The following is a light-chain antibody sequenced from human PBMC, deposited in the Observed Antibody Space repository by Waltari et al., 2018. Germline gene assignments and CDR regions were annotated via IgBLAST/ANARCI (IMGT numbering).Light chain of an antibody. CDR3: QQYNRSPWT. V-gene: IGKV3-20*01. Sequence: EIVLTQSPGTLSLSPGERATLSCRASQTVGTNYLAWYQQKPGQAPRVLIYGASSRATDIPDRFSGSGSGTDFTLTISRLEPEDFAMYYCQQYNRSPWTFDQGTRVEIK. CDR2: GAS. J-gene: IGKJ1*01. CDR1: QTVGTNY.